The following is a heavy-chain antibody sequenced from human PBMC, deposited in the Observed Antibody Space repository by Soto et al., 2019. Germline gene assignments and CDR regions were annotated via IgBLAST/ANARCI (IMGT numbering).Heavy chain of an antibody. J-gene: IGHJ4*02. CDR1: GFSIKNYA. D-gene: IGHD2-2*01. Sequence: GGSLRLSCGASGFSIKNYAMSWVRQAPGKGLEWVSVISGSGATIYYAGSVKGRFSISRDSLKNTVYLQMNSLRPEDTAVYYCAKDQVEYCSAASCFGAFDYWGQGTLVTVSS. V-gene: IGHV3-23*01. CDR3: AKDQVEYCSAASCFGAFDY. CDR2: ISGSGATI.